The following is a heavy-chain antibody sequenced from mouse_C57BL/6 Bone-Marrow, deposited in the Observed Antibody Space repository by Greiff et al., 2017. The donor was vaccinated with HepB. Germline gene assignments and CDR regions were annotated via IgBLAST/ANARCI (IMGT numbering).Heavy chain of an antibody. CDR2: IDPETGGT. Sequence: VQLQESGAELVRPGASVTLSCKASGYTFTDYEMHWVKQTPVHGLEWIGAIDPETGGTAYNQKFKGKAILTADKSSSTAYMELRSLTSEDSAVYYCTKPYYYGSSTYYAMDYWGQGTSVTVSS. D-gene: IGHD1-1*01. V-gene: IGHV1-15*01. CDR1: GYTFTDYE. CDR3: TKPYYYGSSTYYAMDY. J-gene: IGHJ4*01.